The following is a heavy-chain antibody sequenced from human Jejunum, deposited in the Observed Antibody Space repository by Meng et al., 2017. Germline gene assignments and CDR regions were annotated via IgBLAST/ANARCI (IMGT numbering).Heavy chain of an antibody. CDR2: ISKSADTI. Sequence: GESLKISCAVSGFTFSSYGMNWVRQAPGRGLEWVSYISKSADTIYYADSVKGRFTISRDNAKNSLYLQLNSLRAEDMAVYYCGRDISGANGALDIWGQGTMVTVSS. J-gene: IGHJ3*02. V-gene: IGHV3-48*03. D-gene: IGHD2-8*01. CDR3: GRDISGANGALDI. CDR1: GFTFSSYG.